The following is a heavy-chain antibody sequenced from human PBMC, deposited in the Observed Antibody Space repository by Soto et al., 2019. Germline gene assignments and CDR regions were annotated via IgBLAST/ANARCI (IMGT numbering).Heavy chain of an antibody. V-gene: IGHV3-30*18. D-gene: IGHD1-26*01. CDR2: ISYDGSNK. CDR1: GFTFSSYG. CDR3: AKDRHPSVRGICWFDP. J-gene: IGHJ5*02. Sequence: GGSLRLSCAASGFTFSSYGMHWVRQAPGKGLEWVAVISYDGSNKYYADSVKGRFTISRDNSKNTLYLQMNSLRAEDTAVYYCAKDRHPSVRGICWFDPWGQGTLVTVSS.